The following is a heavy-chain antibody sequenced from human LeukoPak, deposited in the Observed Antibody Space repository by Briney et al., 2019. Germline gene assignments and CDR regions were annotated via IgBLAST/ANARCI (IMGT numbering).Heavy chain of an antibody. CDR3: ASRVVTAIRPGAFDI. D-gene: IGHD2-21*02. CDR2: IYHSGST. V-gene: IGHV4-30-2*01. Sequence: SQTLSLTCAVSGGSISSGGYSWSWIRQPPGKGLEWIGYIYHSGSTYYNPSLKSRVTISVDRSKNQFSLKLSSVTAADTAVYYCASRVVTAIRPGAFDIWGQGTMVTVSS. J-gene: IGHJ3*02. CDR1: GGSISSGGYS.